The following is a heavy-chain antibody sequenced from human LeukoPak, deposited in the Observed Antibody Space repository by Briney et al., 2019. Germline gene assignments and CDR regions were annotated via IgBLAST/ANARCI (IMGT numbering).Heavy chain of an antibody. J-gene: IGHJ4*02. V-gene: IGHV1-18*01. CDR1: GYTFSSYG. D-gene: IGHD5-18*01. Sequence: GASVKVSCKASGYTFSSYGISWVRQAPGQGLEWMGWINTYNGNTNYAQKLQGRVTMTTDTSTSTAYMELRSLRSDDTAVYYCARERGGYSYGDYWGQGTLATVSS. CDR2: INTYNGNT. CDR3: ARERGGYSYGDY.